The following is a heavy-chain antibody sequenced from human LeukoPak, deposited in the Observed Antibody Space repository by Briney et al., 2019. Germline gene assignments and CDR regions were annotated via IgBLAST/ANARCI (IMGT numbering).Heavy chain of an antibody. Sequence: SGPALVKPTQTLTLTCTFSGFSLNTSGMGVTWIRQPPAKALKWLARNDWDDDEYYTTSLKTRLAISKDTSKNQVVLTMTNMDPVDTATYYCARIRGNWNYNYYYMDVWGKGTTVTVSS. CDR1: GFSLNTSGMG. CDR3: ARIRGNWNYNYYYMDV. D-gene: IGHD1-20*01. CDR2: NDWDDDE. J-gene: IGHJ6*03. V-gene: IGHV2-70*11.